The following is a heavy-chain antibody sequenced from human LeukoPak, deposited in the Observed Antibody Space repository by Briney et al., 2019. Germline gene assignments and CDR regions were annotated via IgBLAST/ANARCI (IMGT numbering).Heavy chain of an antibody. CDR1: GFSFSIYW. Sequence: SGGSLRLSCAASGFSFSIYWMHWVRQAPGKGLVWVSRISIDGSSTSYADSVKGRFTISRDNAKNTLYLQMNSLRAEDTAVYYCATDTSSSPLSPLDYWGQGTLVTVSS. V-gene: IGHV3-74*01. D-gene: IGHD6-6*01. J-gene: IGHJ4*02. CDR2: ISIDGSST. CDR3: ATDTSSSPLSPLDY.